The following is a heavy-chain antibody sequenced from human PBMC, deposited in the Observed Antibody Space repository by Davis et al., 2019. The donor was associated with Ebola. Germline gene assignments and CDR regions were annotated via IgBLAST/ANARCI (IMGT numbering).Heavy chain of an antibody. CDR3: ARGPAGRITIFGVEFDP. CDR2: MNPNSGNT. D-gene: IGHD3-3*01. CDR1: AYTFTSYD. Sequence: ASVKVSCKASAYTFTSYDINWVRPATGQGLEWMGWMNPNSGNTGYAQKFQGRVTMTRNTSISTAYMELSSLRSEDTAVYYCARGPAGRITIFGVEFDPWGQGTLVTVSS. J-gene: IGHJ5*02. V-gene: IGHV1-8*01.